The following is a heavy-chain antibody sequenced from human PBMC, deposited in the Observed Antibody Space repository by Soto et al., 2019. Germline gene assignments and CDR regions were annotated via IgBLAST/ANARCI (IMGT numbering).Heavy chain of an antibody. Sequence: GGSLRLSCAASGFTFSSYGMHWVRQAPGKGLEWVAVIWYDGSNKYYADSVKGRFTISRDNSKNTLYLQMNSLRAEDTAVYYCARSPYGDYGDYYYYMDVWGKGTTVTVSS. CDR1: GFTFSSYG. CDR2: IWYDGSNK. D-gene: IGHD4-17*01. V-gene: IGHV3-33*01. J-gene: IGHJ6*03. CDR3: ARSPYGDYGDYYYYMDV.